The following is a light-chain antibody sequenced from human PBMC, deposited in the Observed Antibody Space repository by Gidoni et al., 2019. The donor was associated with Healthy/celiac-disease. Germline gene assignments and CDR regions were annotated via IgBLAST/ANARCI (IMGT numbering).Light chain of an antibody. J-gene: IGKJ2*02. CDR1: QGISNN. V-gene: IGKV1-27*01. CDR2: AAS. CDR3: QKYNSAPRT. Sequence: DIQMTQSPSSLSASVGDRVTITCRACQGISNNLAWYQQKPGKVPKLLIYAASTLQSGVPSRFSGSGSGTDFTLTISSLQPEDVATYYCQKYNSAPRTFGQGTKLEIK.